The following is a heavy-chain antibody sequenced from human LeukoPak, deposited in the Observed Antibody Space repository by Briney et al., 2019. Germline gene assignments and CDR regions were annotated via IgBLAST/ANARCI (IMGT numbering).Heavy chain of an antibody. J-gene: IGHJ4*02. D-gene: IGHD4-17*01. CDR2: ISGSGGST. CDR1: GFTFSSYA. V-gene: IGHV3-23*01. Sequence: PGGSLRLSCAASGFTFSSYAMSWVRQAPGKGLEWVSAISGSGGSTYYADSVKGRFTISRDNSKNMLYLQMNSLRAEDTAVCYCAKFDEHGDYFDYWGQGTLVTVSS. CDR3: AKFDEHGDYFDY.